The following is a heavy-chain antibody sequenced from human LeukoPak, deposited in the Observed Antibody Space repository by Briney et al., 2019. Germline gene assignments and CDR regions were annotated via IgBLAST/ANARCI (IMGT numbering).Heavy chain of an antibody. D-gene: IGHD6-13*01. CDR1: GFTFSSYS. J-gene: IGHJ5*02. V-gene: IGHV3-48*02. CDR2: ISSSSSTI. CDR3: ARDLQGVMAAAGTIWGSWFDP. Sequence: PGGSLRLSCAASGFTFSSYSMNWVRQAPGKGLEWVSYISSSSSTIYYADSVKGRFTISRDNAKNSLYLQMNSLRDEDTAVYYCARDLQGVMAAAGTIWGSWFDPWGQGTLVTVSS.